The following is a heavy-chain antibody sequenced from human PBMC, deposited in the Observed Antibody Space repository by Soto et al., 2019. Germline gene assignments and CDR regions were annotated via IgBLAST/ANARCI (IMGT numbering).Heavy chain of an antibody. V-gene: IGHV3-53*01. CDR3: ASLGYSGYDFAFDI. CDR2: IYSGGNT. J-gene: IGHJ3*02. D-gene: IGHD5-12*01. Sequence: LRLSCAASGVTVSSNYMNWVRQGPGKGLEWVSVIYSGGNTYYADSVKGRFTISRDNSKNTLYLQMNSLRAEDTAVYYCASLGYSGYDFAFDIWGQGTMVTVSS. CDR1: GVTVSSNY.